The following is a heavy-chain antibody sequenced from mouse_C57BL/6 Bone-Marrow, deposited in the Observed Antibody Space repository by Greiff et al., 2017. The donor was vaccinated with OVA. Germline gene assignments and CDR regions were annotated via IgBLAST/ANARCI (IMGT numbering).Heavy chain of an antibody. D-gene: IGHD1-1*01. Sequence: EVQLVESGAELVRPGASVKLSCTASGFNIKDDYMHWVKQRPEQGLEWIGWLDPENGDTEYASKFQGKATITADTSSNTAYLQLSSLTSEDTAVYYCTGAGSSPFAYWGQGTLVTVSA. CDR1: GFNIKDDY. J-gene: IGHJ3*01. V-gene: IGHV14-4*01. CDR3: TGAGSSPFAY. CDR2: LDPENGDT.